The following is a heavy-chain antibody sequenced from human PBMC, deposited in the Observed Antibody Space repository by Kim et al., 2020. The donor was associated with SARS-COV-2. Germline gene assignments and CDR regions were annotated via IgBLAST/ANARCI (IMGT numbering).Heavy chain of an antibody. D-gene: IGHD3-10*01. Sequence: SETLSLTCAVYGGSFSGYYWSWIRQPPGKGLEWIGEINHSGSTNYNPSLKSRVTISVDTSKNQFSLKLSSVTAADTAVYYCARWVWFGELSYFDYWGQGTLVTVSS. CDR3: ARWVWFGELSYFDY. CDR1: GGSFSGYY. CDR2: INHSGST. V-gene: IGHV4-34*01. J-gene: IGHJ4*02.